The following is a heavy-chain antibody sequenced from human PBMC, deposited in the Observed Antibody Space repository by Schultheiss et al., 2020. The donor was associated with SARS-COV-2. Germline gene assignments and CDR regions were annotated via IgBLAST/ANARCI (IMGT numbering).Heavy chain of an antibody. V-gene: IGHV4-4*07. CDR3: ARVSGRREPGYYYYYGMDV. Sequence: SETLSLTCTVSGGSISNYYWSWIRQTAGKGLEWIGRIYDSDITNYNPSLKSRVTMSVDMSKNQFSLKLSSVTAADTAVYYCARVSGRREPGYYYYYGMDVWGQGTTVTVS. D-gene: IGHD1-14*01. J-gene: IGHJ6*02. CDR2: IYDSDIT. CDR1: GGSISNYY.